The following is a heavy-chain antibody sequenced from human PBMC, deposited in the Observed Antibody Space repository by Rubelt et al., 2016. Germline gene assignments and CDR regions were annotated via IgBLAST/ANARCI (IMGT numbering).Heavy chain of an antibody. J-gene: IGHJ2*01. CDR2: IIPIFGTA. V-gene: IGHV1-69*01. CDR3: ARGDATVPRSYWYVDL. CDR1: GGTFSSYA. Sequence: QVQLVQSGAEVKKPGSSVKVSCKASGGTFSSYAISWVRQAPGQGLEWMGGIIPIFGTANYAQKFQGRVTITADESTSTAYMGLSSLRSEDTAVYYCARGDATVPRSYWYVDLWGRVTLVTVSS. D-gene: IGHD4-17*01.